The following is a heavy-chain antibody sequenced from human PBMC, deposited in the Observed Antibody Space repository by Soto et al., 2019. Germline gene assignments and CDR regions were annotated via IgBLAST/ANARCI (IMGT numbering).Heavy chain of an antibody. CDR1: GGSFSGYY. CDR3: AGLFPYVSSGYHLNY. J-gene: IGHJ4*02. D-gene: IGHD3-22*01. Sequence: SETLSLTCAVYGGSFSGYYWSWIRQPPGKGLEWIGEINHSGSTNYNPSLKSRVTISVDTSKNQFSLKLNSVTAADTAVFYCAGLFPYVSSGYHLNYLGQGTLVTVS. V-gene: IGHV4-34*01. CDR2: INHSGST.